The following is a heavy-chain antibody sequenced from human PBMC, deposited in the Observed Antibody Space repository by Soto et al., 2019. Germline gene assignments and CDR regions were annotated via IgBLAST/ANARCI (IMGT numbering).Heavy chain of an antibody. J-gene: IGHJ6*02. CDR1: GFAFSGHG. CDR3: ARAVTSSSEIGEDV. CDR2: MSYNGNDK. Sequence: TGGSLRLSCAASGFAFSGHGMHWVRQAPGKGLEWVAVMSYNGNDKYYADSVKGRFTISRDNLKNTLYLQMNSLTAEDTAVYYCARAVTSSSEIGEDVWGQGTTVTVSS. V-gene: IGHV3-30*03. D-gene: IGHD4-4*01.